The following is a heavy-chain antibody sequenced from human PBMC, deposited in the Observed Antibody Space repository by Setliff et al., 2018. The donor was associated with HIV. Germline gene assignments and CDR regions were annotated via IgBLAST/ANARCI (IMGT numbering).Heavy chain of an antibody. D-gene: IGHD5-18*01. Sequence: GESLKISCAASGFTFDDYAMSWVRQLPGKGLEWVSGINWNGGITAYADSVKGRFTISRDNAKNTLYLQMNSPRAEDTAVYYCAKDPRGYSYGYAFDIWGQGTMVTVSS. J-gene: IGHJ3*02. CDR1: GFTFDDYA. CDR3: AKDPRGYSYGYAFDI. V-gene: IGHV3-20*04. CDR2: INWNGGIT.